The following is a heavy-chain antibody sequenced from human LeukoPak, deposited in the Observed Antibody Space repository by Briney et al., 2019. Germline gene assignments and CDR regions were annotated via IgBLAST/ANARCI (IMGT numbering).Heavy chain of an antibody. Sequence: KPSETLSLTCTVSGGSMSSYYWGWIRQPAGKGLEWIGRFITGGSTNYNPSLKSRVTISVDTSKNQFSLKLSSVTAADTAVYYCARFLGTIFGVGLTRYYYGMDVWGQGTTVTVSS. J-gene: IGHJ6*02. CDR1: GGSMSSYY. CDR3: ARFLGTIFGVGLTRYYYGMDV. V-gene: IGHV4-4*07. D-gene: IGHD3-3*01. CDR2: FITGGST.